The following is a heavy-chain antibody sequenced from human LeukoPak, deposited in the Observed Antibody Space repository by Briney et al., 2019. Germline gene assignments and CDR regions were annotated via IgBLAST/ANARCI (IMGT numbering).Heavy chain of an antibody. D-gene: IGHD3-22*01. CDR1: GFTFSSYG. J-gene: IGHJ4*02. V-gene: IGHV3-23*01. CDR2: ISGSGGST. CDR3: AKGATYYYDSSGYHPVLDY. Sequence: GGSPRLSCAASGFTFSSYGMSWVRQAPGKGLEWVSPISGSGGSTYYADSVKGRFTISRDNSKNTLYLQMNSLRAEDTAVYYCAKGATYYYDSSGYHPVLDYWGQGTLVTVSS.